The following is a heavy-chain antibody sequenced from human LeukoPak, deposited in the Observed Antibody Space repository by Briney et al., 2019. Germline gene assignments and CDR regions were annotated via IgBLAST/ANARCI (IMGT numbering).Heavy chain of an antibody. CDR3: ARDTIYVWGSYSNWFDP. J-gene: IGHJ5*02. Sequence: PGGSLRLSCAASGFTFSSYAMSWVRQAPGKGLEWVANIKQDGSEKYYVDSVKGRFTISRDNAKNSLYLQMNSLRAEDTAVYYCARDTIYVWGSYSNWFDPWGQGTLVTVSS. CDR2: IKQDGSEK. D-gene: IGHD3-16*01. CDR1: GFTFSSYA. V-gene: IGHV3-7*01.